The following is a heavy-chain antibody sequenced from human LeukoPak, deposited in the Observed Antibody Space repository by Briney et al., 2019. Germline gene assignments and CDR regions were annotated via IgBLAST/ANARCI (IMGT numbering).Heavy chain of an antibody. CDR1: GFTVSSNY. V-gene: IGHV3-53*05. J-gene: IGHJ4*02. CDR2: IYSGGST. D-gene: IGHD5-18*01. Sequence: GGSLRLSCAASGFTVSSNYMSWVRQAPGKGLEWVSAIYSGGSTYYADSVKGRFTISRDNAKNSLYLQMNSLRAEDTALYYCAKGILHDTAMVNYFDYWGQGTLVTVSS. CDR3: AKGILHDTAMVNYFDY.